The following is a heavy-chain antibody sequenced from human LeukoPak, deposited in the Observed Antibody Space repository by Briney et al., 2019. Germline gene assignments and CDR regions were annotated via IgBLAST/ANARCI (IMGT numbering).Heavy chain of an antibody. J-gene: IGHJ4*02. Sequence: VASVKVSCKASGYTFTGYYMHWVRQAPGQGLEWMRGINPNSGGTNYAQKFQGRVTMTRDTSISTAYMELSRLRSDDTAVYYCARLYGGPLYYFDYWGQGTLVTVSS. CDR2: INPNSGGT. V-gene: IGHV1-2*02. CDR1: GYTFTGYY. D-gene: IGHD4-23*01. CDR3: ARLYGGPLYYFDY.